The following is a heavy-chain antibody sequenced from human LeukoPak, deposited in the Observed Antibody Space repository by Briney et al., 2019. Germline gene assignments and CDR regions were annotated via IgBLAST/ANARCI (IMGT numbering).Heavy chain of an antibody. D-gene: IGHD1-26*01. J-gene: IGHJ2*01. V-gene: IGHV4-61*02. Sequence: SETLSLTCTVSGGSISSGSYYWSWIRQPAGKGLEWIGRIYTSGSTNYNPSLKSRVTISVDTSKNQFSLKLSSVTAADTAVYYCARVSGLSGSYPYWYFDLWGRGTLVTVSS. CDR3: ARVSGLSGSYPYWYFDL. CDR1: GGSISSGSYY. CDR2: IYTSGST.